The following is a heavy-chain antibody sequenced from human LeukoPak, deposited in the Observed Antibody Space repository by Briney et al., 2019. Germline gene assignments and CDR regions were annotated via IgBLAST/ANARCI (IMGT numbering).Heavy chain of an antibody. CDR1: GGSISTFY. CDR3: ARSDGIVGEEAWFDP. CDR2: IFTSEST. J-gene: IGHJ5*02. V-gene: IGHV4-4*09. D-gene: IGHD1-26*01. Sequence: SATLSLPCSVSGGSISTFYWNWIRQPAGKGLEWIGYIFTSESTNYNPSLKSRVTISVDTSKNQFSLKLSSVTAADTAVYYCARSDGIVGEEAWFDPWGQGTLVTVSS.